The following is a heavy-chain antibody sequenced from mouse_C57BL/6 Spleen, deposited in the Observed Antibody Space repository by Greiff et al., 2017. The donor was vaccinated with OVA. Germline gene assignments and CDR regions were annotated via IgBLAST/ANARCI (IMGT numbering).Heavy chain of an antibody. CDR2: INPYNGGT. V-gene: IGHV1-19*01. Sequence: EVQLQQSGPVLVKPGASVKMSCKASGYTFTDYYMNWVKQSHGKSLEWIGVINPYNGGTSYNQKFKGKATLTVDKSSSTAYMALNSLTSEDSAVYYCARSRDYYGSSYGYWGQGTTLTVSS. D-gene: IGHD1-1*01. J-gene: IGHJ2*01. CDR1: GYTFTDYY. CDR3: ARSRDYYGSSYGY.